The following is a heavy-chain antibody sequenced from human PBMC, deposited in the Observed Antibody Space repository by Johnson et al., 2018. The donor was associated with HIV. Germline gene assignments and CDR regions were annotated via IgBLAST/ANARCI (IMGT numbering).Heavy chain of an antibody. CDR1: GFTFSSYA. V-gene: IGHV3-30-3*01. CDR2: ISYDGSNK. CDR3: ARPHGPYSSNLNAFDI. D-gene: IGHD6-13*01. J-gene: IGHJ3*02. Sequence: QVQLVQSGGGVVQPGRSLRLSCAASGFTFSSYAMHWVRQAPGKGLEWVAVISYDGSNKYYADSVKGRFTISRDNSKNTLYLKMNSLRAEDTAVYYCARPHGPYSSNLNAFDIWGQGTMVTVSS.